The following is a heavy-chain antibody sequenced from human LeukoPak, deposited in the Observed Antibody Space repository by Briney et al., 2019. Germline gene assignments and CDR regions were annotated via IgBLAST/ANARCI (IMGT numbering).Heavy chain of an antibody. V-gene: IGHV1-69*13. Sequence: PVKVSCKASGYTFTSYGISWVRQAPGQGLEWMGGIIPIFGTANYAQKFQGRVTITADESTSTAYMELSSLRSEDTAVYYCAGSVKYSSGLVPLDYWGQGTLVTVSS. J-gene: IGHJ4*02. CDR3: AGSVKYSSGLVPLDY. CDR2: IIPIFGTA. CDR1: GYTFTSYG. D-gene: IGHD6-19*01.